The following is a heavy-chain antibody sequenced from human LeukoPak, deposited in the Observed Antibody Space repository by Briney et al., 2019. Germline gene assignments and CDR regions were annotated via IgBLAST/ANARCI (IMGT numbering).Heavy chain of an antibody. D-gene: IGHD1-14*01. Sequence: GSLRLSCAASGFIFSSCGMHWVRQAPGKGLEWVAVIWYDGSKKYYADSVKGRFTISRDNSENTLFLQMNSLRAEDTAVYYCARDRYRRYFDSWGQGTLVTVSS. J-gene: IGHJ4*02. CDR2: IWYDGSKK. V-gene: IGHV3-33*01. CDR1: GFIFSSCG. CDR3: ARDRYRRYFDS.